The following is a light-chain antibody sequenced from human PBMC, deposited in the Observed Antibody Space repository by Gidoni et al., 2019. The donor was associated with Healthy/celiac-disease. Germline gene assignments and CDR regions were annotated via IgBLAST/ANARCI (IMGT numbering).Light chain of an antibody. J-gene: IGKJ1*01. CDR1: QSISSY. CDR2: AAS. V-gene: IGKV1-39*01. CDR3: QQSYSTPWT. Sequence: DIQLTQSPSSLSASVGYRVTITCRASQSISSYLNWYQQKPGKAPKLLIYAASSLQSGVPSRFSGSGSGTDLTLTISSLQPEDFATYYCQQSYSTPWTFXXXTKVEIK.